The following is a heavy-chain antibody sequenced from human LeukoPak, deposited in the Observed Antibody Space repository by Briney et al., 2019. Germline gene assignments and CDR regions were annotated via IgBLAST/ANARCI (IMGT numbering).Heavy chain of an antibody. CDR1: GGSFSGYY. CDR2: INHSGST. Sequence: SETLSLTCAVYGGSFSGYYWSWIRQPPGKGLEWIGEINHSGSTNYNPSLKSRVTISVDTSKNQFSLKLSSVTAADTAVYYCARQYIDILTGYHRGELYWYFDLWGRGTLVTVSS. CDR3: ARQYIDILTGYHRGELYWYFDL. J-gene: IGHJ2*01. V-gene: IGHV4-34*01. D-gene: IGHD3-9*01.